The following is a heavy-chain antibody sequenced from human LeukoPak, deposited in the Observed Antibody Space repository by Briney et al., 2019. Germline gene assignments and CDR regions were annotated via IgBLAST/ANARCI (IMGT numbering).Heavy chain of an antibody. CDR1: GGSISSGGYS. Sequence: PSETLSLTCAVSGGSISSGGYSWSWIRQPPGKGLEWIGYIYHSGSTYYNPSLKSRVTISVDRSKNQFSLKLSSVTAADAAVYYCARCGEARLTTVTTNNWFDPWGQGTLVTVSS. CDR3: ARCGEARLTTVTTNNWFDP. V-gene: IGHV4-30-2*01. J-gene: IGHJ5*02. D-gene: IGHD4-11*01. CDR2: IYHSGST.